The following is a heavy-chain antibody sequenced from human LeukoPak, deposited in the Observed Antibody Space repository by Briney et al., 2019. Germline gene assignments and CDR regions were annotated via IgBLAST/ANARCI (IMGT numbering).Heavy chain of an antibody. J-gene: IGHJ4*02. Sequence: PSETLSLTCTVSGGSISSYYWSWIRQPPGKGLEWIGYIYYSGSTNYNPSLKSRVTISVDTSKNQFSLKLSSVTAADTAVYYCARARSSPELEDYFDYRGQGTLVTVSS. CDR1: GGSISSYY. D-gene: IGHD3-10*01. V-gene: IGHV4-59*01. CDR2: IYYSGST. CDR3: ARARSSPELEDYFDY.